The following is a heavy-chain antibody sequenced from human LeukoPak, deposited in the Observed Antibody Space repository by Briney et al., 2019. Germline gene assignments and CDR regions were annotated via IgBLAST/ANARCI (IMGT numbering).Heavy chain of an antibody. CDR2: IYNSANT. V-gene: IGHV4-39*01. Sequence: KPSETLSLTCTVSGVSTTRGTYYRGWIREPPQKGLEWIRTIYNSANTCYNPSPMSRVTTYLDTSKNQFSVKLSSVTAADTAVCDCARHSSSSRPNFDYWGQGTLVTVSS. CDR1: GVSTTRGTYY. CDR3: ARHSSSSRPNFDY. J-gene: IGHJ4*02. D-gene: IGHD6-13*01.